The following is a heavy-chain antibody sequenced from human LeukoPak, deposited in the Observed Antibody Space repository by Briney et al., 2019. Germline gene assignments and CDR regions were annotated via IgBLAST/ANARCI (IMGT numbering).Heavy chain of an antibody. CDR2: IIPIFGTA. CDR3: ASNLSSGYYWDAFDI. Sequence: SVKVSCKASGGTFSSYAISWVRQAPGQGLEWMGRIIPIFGTANYAQKFQGRVTITTDESTSTAYMELSSLRSEDTAVYYCASNLSSGYYWDAFDIWGQGTMVTVSS. V-gene: IGHV1-69*05. CDR1: GGTFSSYA. D-gene: IGHD3-22*01. J-gene: IGHJ3*02.